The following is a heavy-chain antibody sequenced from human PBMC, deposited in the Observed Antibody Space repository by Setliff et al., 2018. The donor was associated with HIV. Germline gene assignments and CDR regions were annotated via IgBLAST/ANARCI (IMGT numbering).Heavy chain of an antibody. CDR3: ARLSGGMVPNY. Sequence: SETLSLTCTVSGYSISSGYYWGWIRQPPGKGLEWIGSIYQTGSTNYNPSLKSRVTVSLDMSKNQISLRLSSVTAADTAVYYCARLSGGMVPNYWGQGTLVTVSS. CDR2: IYQTGST. J-gene: IGHJ4*02. D-gene: IGHD3-10*01. V-gene: IGHV4-38-2*02. CDR1: GYSISSGYY.